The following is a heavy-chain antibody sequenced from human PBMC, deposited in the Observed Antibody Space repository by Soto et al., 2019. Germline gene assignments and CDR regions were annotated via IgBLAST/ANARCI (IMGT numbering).Heavy chain of an antibody. V-gene: IGHV1-8*01. J-gene: IGHJ4*02. CDR2: MNPSTGNT. Sequence: ASVKVSCKASGYTFTSYDIIWVRQATGQGLEWMGWMNPSTGNTDSAEKFQGRLTMTRNTSISTAYMELSSLRSEDTAVYYCARGNGAPPNYWGQGTLVTVSS. D-gene: IGHD4-17*01. CDR3: ARGNGAPPNY. CDR1: GYTFTSYD.